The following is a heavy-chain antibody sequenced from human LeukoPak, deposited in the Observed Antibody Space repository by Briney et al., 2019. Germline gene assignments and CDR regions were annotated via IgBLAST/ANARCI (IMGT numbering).Heavy chain of an antibody. CDR2: INTYSGDT. J-gene: IGHJ3*02. V-gene: IGHV1-18*04. CDR3: ARDRLGNSDAFDI. CDR1: GYTFTNHG. Sequence: GASVKVSCEASGYTFTNHGLTWVRQAPGQGLEWMGWINTYSGDTKYGQKFQGRVTMTTDTSTSMVFLELMSLRSDDTAVYYCARDRLGNSDAFDIWGPGTMVTVSS. D-gene: IGHD4-23*01.